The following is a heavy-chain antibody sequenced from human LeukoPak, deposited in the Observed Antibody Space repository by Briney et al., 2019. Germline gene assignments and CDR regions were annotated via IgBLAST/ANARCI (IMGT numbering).Heavy chain of an antibody. D-gene: IGHD2-15*01. J-gene: IGHJ5*02. CDR3: ARPAAGGYCSGGSCYWRWFDP. CDR2: INHSGST. V-gene: IGHV4-34*01. Sequence: SETLSLTCAVYGGSFSGYYWSWIRQPPGKGLEWIGEINHSGSTNYNPSLKSRVTISVDTSKNQFSLKLSSVTAADTAVYYCARPAAGGYCSGGSCYWRWFDPWGQGTLVTVSS. CDR1: GGSFSGYY.